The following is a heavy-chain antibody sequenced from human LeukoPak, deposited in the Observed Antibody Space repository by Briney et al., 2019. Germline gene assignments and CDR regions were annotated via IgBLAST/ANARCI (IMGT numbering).Heavy chain of an antibody. Sequence: ASVKVSCKASGYTFTGYYMHWVRQAPGQGLEWMGWINPNSGGTNYAQKFQGRVTMTRDTSINTAYMELSSLRSDDTAVYYCVRGNSGSYYLYWGQGTLVTVSS. J-gene: IGHJ4*02. D-gene: IGHD1-26*01. CDR2: INPNSGGT. V-gene: IGHV1-2*02. CDR3: VRGNSGSYYLY. CDR1: GYTFTGYY.